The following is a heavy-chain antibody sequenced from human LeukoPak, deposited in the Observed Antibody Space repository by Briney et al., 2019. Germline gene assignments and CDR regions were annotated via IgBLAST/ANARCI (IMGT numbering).Heavy chain of an antibody. J-gene: IGHJ4*02. CDR2: FDPEDGET. CDR1: GYTLTELS. Sequence: GASVKVSCKVSGYTLTELSMHWVRQAPGKGLEWMGGFDPEDGETIYAQKFQGRVTITADKSTSTAYMELSSLRSEDTAVYYCAILGSSSGYYYSFPIDYWGQGTLVTVSS. D-gene: IGHD3-22*01. CDR3: AILGSSSGYYYSFPIDY. V-gene: IGHV1-24*01.